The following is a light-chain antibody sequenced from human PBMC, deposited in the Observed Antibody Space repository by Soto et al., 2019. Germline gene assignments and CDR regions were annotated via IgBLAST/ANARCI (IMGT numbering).Light chain of an antibody. CDR3: SSYAGSNYWV. V-gene: IGLV2-8*01. Sequence: QSALTQPPSASGSPGQSVTISCTGTSSDVGGYNYVSWYQQHPGKAPKLMIYEVSKRPSGVPDRFSGSKSGNTASLTVSGLQAEDEADYYCSSYAGSNYWVFGGGTMLTVL. CDR1: SSDVGGYNY. CDR2: EVS. J-gene: IGLJ3*02.